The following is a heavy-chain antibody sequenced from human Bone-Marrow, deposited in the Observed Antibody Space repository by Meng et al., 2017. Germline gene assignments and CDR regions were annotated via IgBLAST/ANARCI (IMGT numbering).Heavy chain of an antibody. Sequence: QAQLVQSGAEVKKPGSSVKVSCQTSGGSFSSFGFNWVRQAPGQGLEWMGRLIPFFDTPNYAQKFQGRLTITKDEATRTAYMELSSLTSEDTAVYYCASPSSGWFYFHYWGQGTLVTVSS. J-gene: IGHJ4*01. D-gene: IGHD6-19*01. CDR2: LIPFFDTP. CDR1: GGSFSSFG. CDR3: ASPSSGWFYFHY. V-gene: IGHV1-69*05.